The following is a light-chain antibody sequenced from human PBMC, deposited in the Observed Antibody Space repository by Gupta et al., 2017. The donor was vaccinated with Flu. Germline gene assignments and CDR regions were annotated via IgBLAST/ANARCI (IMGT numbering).Light chain of an antibody. CDR3: AAWDDSRNGFYV. Sequence: SVVTQPPSASGTPGQRVTISCSGSSSNIGSNTVNWYQQLPGTAPKVLIYGNNQRPSGVPDRFSGSKSGTSASLAISGLRSEDEADYYCAAWDDSRNGFYVFGTGTKVTVL. CDR2: GNN. V-gene: IGLV1-44*01. CDR1: SSNIGSNT. J-gene: IGLJ1*01.